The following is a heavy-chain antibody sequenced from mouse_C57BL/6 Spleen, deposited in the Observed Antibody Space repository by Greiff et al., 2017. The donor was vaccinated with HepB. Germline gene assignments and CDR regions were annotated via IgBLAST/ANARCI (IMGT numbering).Heavy chain of an antibody. D-gene: IGHD1-1*01. CDR1: GYTFTSYD. CDR2: IYPRDGST. V-gene: IGHV1-85*01. J-gene: IGHJ4*01. CDR3: ARWDYGSSYDAMDY. Sequence: QVQLQQSGPELVKPGASVKMSCKASGYTFTSYDINWVKQRPGQGLEWIGWIYPRDGSTKYNEKFKGKATLTVDTSSSTAYMELHSLTSEDSAVYFCARWDYGSSYDAMDYWGQGTSVTVSS.